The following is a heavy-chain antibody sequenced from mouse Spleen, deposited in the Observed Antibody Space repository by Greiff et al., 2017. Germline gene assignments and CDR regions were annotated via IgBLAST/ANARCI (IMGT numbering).Heavy chain of an antibody. V-gene: IGHV5-9-3*01. CDR3: TRLYYGNYEYFDV. CDR1: GFTFSSYA. J-gene: IGHJ1*01. Sequence: EVQGVESGGGLVKPGGSLKLSCAASGFTFSSYAMSWVRQTPEKRLEWVATISSGGSYTYYPDSVKGRFTISRDNAKNTLYLQMSSLRSEDTAMYYCTRLYYGNYEYFDVWGAGTTVTVSS. D-gene: IGHD2-1*01. CDR2: ISSGGSYT.